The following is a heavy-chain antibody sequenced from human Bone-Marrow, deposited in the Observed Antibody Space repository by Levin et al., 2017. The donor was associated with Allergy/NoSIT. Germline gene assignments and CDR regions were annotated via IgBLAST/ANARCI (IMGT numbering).Heavy chain of an antibody. J-gene: IGHJ4*02. Sequence: GESLKISCKASGYSFTNYGMSWVRQAPGQGLEWMGWINTNTGNPTYAQGFTGRFVFSLDTSVSTAYLQISSLKAADTAVYYCARVASYGTGTYLDYWGQGTLVTVSS. V-gene: IGHV7-4-1*02. D-gene: IGHD3-10*01. CDR1: GYSFTNYG. CDR2: INTNTGNP. CDR3: ARVASYGTGTYLDY.